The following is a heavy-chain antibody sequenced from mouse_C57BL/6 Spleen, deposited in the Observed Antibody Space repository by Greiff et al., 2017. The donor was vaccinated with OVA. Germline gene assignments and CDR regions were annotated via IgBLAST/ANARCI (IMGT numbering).Heavy chain of an antibody. CDR3: ARKPYYSNYDAMDY. J-gene: IGHJ4*01. D-gene: IGHD2-5*01. Sequence: EVQLQQSRPELVKPGASVKIPCKASGYTFTDYNMDWVKQSHGKSLEWIGDINPNNGGTIYNQKFKGKATLTVDKSSSTAYMELRSLTSEDTAVYYCARKPYYSNYDAMDYWGQGTSVTVSS. V-gene: IGHV1-18*01. CDR1: GYTFTDYN. CDR2: INPNNGGT.